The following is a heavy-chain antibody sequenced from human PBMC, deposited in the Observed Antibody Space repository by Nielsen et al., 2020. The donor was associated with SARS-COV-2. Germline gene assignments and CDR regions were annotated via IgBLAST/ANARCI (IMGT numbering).Heavy chain of an antibody. CDR1: GGSFSGYY. Sequence: SQTLSLTCAVYGGSFSGYYWSWIRQPPGKGLEWIGEINHSGSTNYNPSLKSRVTISVDTSKNRFSLKLSSVTAADTAVYYCARGFLAAAGTGLGYFQHWGQGTLVTVSS. J-gene: IGHJ1*01. V-gene: IGHV4-34*01. D-gene: IGHD6-13*01. CDR2: INHSGST. CDR3: ARGFLAAAGTGLGYFQH.